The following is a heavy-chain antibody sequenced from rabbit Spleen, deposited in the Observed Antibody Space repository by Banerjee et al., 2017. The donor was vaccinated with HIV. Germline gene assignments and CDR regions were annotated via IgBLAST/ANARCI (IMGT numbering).Heavy chain of an antibody. V-gene: IGHV1S45*01. CDR2: IYSSSAIT. D-gene: IGHD4-2*01. CDR3: ARGGYGGHIYAMGL. CDR1: GFSFSSSYY. Sequence: QEQLVESGGGLVKPEGSLTLTCTASGFSFSSSYYMYWVRQAPGKGLEWIGCIYSSSAITWYASWAKGRFTISKTSSTTVTLQMTSLTDADTATYFCARGGYGGHIYAMGLWGPGTLVTVS. J-gene: IGHJ4*01.